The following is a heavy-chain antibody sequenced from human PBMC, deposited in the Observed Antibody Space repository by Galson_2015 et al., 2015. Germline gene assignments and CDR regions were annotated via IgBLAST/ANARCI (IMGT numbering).Heavy chain of an antibody. V-gene: IGHV1-18*01. J-gene: IGHJ3*02. CDR2: ISAYNGNT. D-gene: IGHD1-26*01. CDR3: ARDLTHLHRIVGATSDAFDI. Sequence: SVKVSCKASGYTFTSYGISWVRQAPGQGLEWMGWISAYNGNTNYAQKLQGRVTMTTDTSTSTAYMELRSLRSDDTAVYYCARDLTHLHRIVGATSDAFDIWGQGTMVTVSS. CDR1: GYTFTSYG.